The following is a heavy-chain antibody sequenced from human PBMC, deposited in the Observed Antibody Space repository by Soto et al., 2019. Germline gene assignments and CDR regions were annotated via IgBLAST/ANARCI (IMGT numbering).Heavy chain of an antibody. CDR1: GLTFSRSD. CDR3: AKRFYDGTGYYSLRN. Sequence: HPGGSLRLSCAASGLTFSRSDMSWVRQAPGKGLEWVSAISGSGDTTYYADSVKGRFTISRDNSKNTLYLQMNSLRAEDTAVYYCAKRFYDGTGYYSLRNWGQGTLVTVSS. V-gene: IGHV3-23*01. D-gene: IGHD3-22*01. CDR2: ISGSGDTT. J-gene: IGHJ4*02.